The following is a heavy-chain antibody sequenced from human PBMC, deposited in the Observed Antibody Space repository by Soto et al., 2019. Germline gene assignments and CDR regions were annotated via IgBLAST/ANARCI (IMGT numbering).Heavy chain of an antibody. CDR2: LITFVGKA. D-gene: IGHD5-12*01. V-gene: IGHV1-69*08. CDR3: ARVTCGHDSGGNYMDV. Sequence: QVQLVQSGPEVKKPGSSVKVSCKTSGGTLSSYSISWVRQAPGRGLEWVGRLITFVGKANVAQQFQGRVTITADRSTDTTYMDLRRLTSDDTAVYYCARVTCGHDSGGNYMDVWGTGTTVTVSS. J-gene: IGHJ6*03. CDR1: GGTLSSYS.